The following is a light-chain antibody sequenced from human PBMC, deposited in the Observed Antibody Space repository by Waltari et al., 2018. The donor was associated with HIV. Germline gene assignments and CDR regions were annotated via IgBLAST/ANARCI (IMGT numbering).Light chain of an antibody. CDR2: AAS. CDR3: QQSYSSPHT. Sequence: DIHMTQSPPSLSASVGDRASITCRSSLYIGTYSNWYQHKLWQAPMLLIYAASNLQNGVASRFSGSGSGTNFTLTINSLQPEDIAAYYCQQSYSSPHTFGQGTKLEIK. CDR1: LYIGTY. V-gene: IGKV1-39*01. J-gene: IGKJ2*01.